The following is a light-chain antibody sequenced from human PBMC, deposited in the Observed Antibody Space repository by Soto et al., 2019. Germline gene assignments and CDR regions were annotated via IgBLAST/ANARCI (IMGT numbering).Light chain of an antibody. CDR1: QSISSW. Sequence: DIQMTQSPSTLSASVGDRVTITCRASQSISSWLAWYQQKPGKAPKLLIYKASSLESGVPSRFSGSGSGTEFTLTNSSLQPDDFATYYRQQYNTFGQGTKVEIK. J-gene: IGKJ1*01. V-gene: IGKV1-5*03. CDR2: KAS. CDR3: QQYNT.